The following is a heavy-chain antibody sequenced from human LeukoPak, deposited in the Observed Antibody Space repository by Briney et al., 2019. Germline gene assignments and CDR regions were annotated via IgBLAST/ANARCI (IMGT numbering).Heavy chain of an antibody. Sequence: ASVKVSCKASGSTFSSYAISWVRQAPGQGLEWMGGIIPIFGTANYAQRFQGRVTITTDESTSTAYMELSSLRSEDTAVYYCAGVAASYYYYYMDVWGKGTTVTVSS. D-gene: IGHD6-6*01. CDR2: IIPIFGTA. J-gene: IGHJ6*03. CDR3: AGVAASYYYYYMDV. CDR1: GSTFSSYA. V-gene: IGHV1-69*05.